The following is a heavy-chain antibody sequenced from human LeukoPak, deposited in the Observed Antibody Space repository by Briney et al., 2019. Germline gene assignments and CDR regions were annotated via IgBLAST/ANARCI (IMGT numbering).Heavy chain of an antibody. CDR1: GYTFTSYA. D-gene: IGHD6-19*01. Sequence: GASVKVSCKASGYTFTSYAMHWVRQAPGQRLEWMGWINAGNDNTKYSQKFQGRVTITRDTSASTAYMELSSLRSEDTAVYYCARDGQWLAPDFDYWGQGTLVTVSS. V-gene: IGHV1-3*01. CDR3: ARDGQWLAPDFDY. J-gene: IGHJ4*02. CDR2: INAGNDNT.